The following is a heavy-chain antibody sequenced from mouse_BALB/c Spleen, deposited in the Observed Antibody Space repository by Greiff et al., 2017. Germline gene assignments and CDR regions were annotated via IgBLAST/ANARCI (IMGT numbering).Heavy chain of an antibody. CDR1: GFTFSSFG. CDR3: ARSDPTGTGFAY. D-gene: IGHD4-1*02. CDR2: ISSGSSTI. Sequence: EVKLVESGGGLVQPGGSRKLSCAASGFTFSSFGMHWVRQAPEKGLEWVAYISSGSSTIYYADIVKGRFTISRDNPKNTLFLQMTSLRSEDTAMYYCARSDPTGTGFAYWGQGTLVTVSA. V-gene: IGHV5-17*02. J-gene: IGHJ3*01.